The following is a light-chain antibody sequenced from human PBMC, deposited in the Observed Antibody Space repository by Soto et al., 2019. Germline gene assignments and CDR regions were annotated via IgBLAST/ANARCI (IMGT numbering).Light chain of an antibody. CDR3: CSSGGSPTYV. CDR2: TNR. V-gene: IGLV1-40*01. Sequence: QAVLTQPPSVSGAPGQRVTMSCTGSSSNIGAGYHVHWYQQLPGTAPKLLIYTNRYRPSGVPDRFSGSRSGNTASLTISGLKVEDEADYYCCSSGGSPTYVFGTGTKLTVL. CDR1: SSNIGAGYH. J-gene: IGLJ1*01.